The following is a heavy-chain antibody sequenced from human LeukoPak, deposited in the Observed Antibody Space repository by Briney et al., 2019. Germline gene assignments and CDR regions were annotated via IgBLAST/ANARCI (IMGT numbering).Heavy chain of an antibody. V-gene: IGHV3-23*01. Sequence: QPGGSLRLSCAASGFTVSSNYMSWVRQAPGKGLEWVSAISGSGGSTYYADSVKGRFTISRDNSKNTLYLQMNSLRAEDTAVYYCAKDLNIEQWLWGQGTLVTVSS. CDR3: AKDLNIEQWL. CDR1: GFTVSSNY. CDR2: ISGSGGST. J-gene: IGHJ4*02. D-gene: IGHD6-19*01.